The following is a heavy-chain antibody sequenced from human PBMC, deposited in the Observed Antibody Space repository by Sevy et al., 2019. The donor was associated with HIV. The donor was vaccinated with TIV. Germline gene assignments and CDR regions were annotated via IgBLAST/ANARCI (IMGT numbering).Heavy chain of an antibody. D-gene: IGHD3-10*01. CDR1: GFTFSSYC. CDR3: ASDALNRWVGELFNGAFDI. J-gene: IGHJ3*02. Sequence: GGSLRLSCAASGFTFSSYCMSWVRQPPGKGLEWVSNIKQDGGEKYYVDSVKGRFTISRDNAKNSLYLQMNSLRAEDTAVYYCASDALNRWVGELFNGAFDIWGQGTMVTVSS. CDR2: IKQDGGEK. V-gene: IGHV3-7*01.